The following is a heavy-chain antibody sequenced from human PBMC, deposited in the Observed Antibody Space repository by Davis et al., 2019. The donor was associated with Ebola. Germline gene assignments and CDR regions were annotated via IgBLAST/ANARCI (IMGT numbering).Heavy chain of an antibody. V-gene: IGHV1-69*06. CDR2: IIPIFGTA. D-gene: IGHD1-26*01. Sequence: AASVKVSCKASGGTFSSYAISWVRQAPGQGLEWMGGIIPIFGTANYAQKFQGRVTITADKSTSTAYMELSSLRSEDTAVCYCARPGSDYYGMDVWGQGTTVTVSS. CDR1: GGTFSSYA. J-gene: IGHJ6*02. CDR3: ARPGSDYYGMDV.